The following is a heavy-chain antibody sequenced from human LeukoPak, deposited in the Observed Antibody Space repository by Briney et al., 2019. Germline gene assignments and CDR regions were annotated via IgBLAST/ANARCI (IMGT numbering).Heavy chain of an antibody. CDR1: DYTFTSYG. D-gene: IGHD5-18*01. CDR3: ARWGRGYSYGHNWFDP. CDR2: FSAYNGNT. J-gene: IGHJ5*02. Sequence: ASVKVSCKASDYTFTSYGISWVRQAPGQGLEWMGWFSAYNGNTNYAQKLQGRVTMTTDTSTSTAYMELRSLRSDDTAVYYCARWGRGYSYGHNWFDPWGQGTLVTVSS. V-gene: IGHV1-18*01.